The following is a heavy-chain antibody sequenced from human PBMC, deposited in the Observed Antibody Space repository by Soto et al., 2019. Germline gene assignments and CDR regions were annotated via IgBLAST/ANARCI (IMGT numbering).Heavy chain of an antibody. Sequence: TVGSLRLSCAASGFTFSSYAMHWVRQAPGKGLEWVAVISYDGSNKYYADSVKGRFTISRDNSKNMLYLQMNSLRAEDTAVYYCARERDIVVVVVFDYWGQGTLVTVSS. D-gene: IGHD2-15*01. V-gene: IGHV3-30-3*01. CDR3: ARERDIVVVVVFDY. J-gene: IGHJ4*02. CDR2: ISYDGSNK. CDR1: GFTFSSYA.